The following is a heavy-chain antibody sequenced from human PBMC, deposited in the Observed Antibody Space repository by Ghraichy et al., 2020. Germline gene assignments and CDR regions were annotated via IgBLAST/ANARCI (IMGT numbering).Heavy chain of an antibody. Sequence: LSLTCAVSGFTFSDYSMSWIRQAPGKGLEWVSYISDSADTIYYADSVKGRYTISRDNAKNSLYLLMNSLRAEDTAVYFCARVFHDYGDFGATFDYWGQGTLVTASA. V-gene: IGHV3-11*01. J-gene: IGHJ4*02. CDR3: ARVFHDYGDFGATFDY. D-gene: IGHD4-17*01. CDR1: GFTFSDYS. CDR2: ISDSADTI.